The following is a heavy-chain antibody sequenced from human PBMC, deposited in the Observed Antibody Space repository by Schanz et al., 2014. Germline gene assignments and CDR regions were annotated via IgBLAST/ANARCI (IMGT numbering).Heavy chain of an antibody. CDR3: AKSQGSSFDS. J-gene: IGHJ4*02. V-gene: IGHV3-23*04. CDR1: GFAFSSYG. D-gene: IGHD6-13*01. CDR2: ISGSGGST. Sequence: EVQLVASGGGLVEPGGSLRLSCLASGFAFSSYGMNWLRQAPGKGLEWVSAISGSGGSTYYADSVKGRFTISRDNSKSTLYLQMSSLRAEDTAVYYCAKSQGSSFDSWGQGTLVTVSS.